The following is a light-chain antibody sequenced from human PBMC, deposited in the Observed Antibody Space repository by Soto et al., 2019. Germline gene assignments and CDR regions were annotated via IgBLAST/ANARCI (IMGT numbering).Light chain of an antibody. CDR1: QSVSSSN. CDR2: GAS. Sequence: EIVLTQSPGTLSLSPGERATLSCRASQSVSSSNLAWYQQKPGQAPRLLIYGASSRATGIPDRFSGSGSGTDLTLTINRLEPEDFAVYYCQQYGSSPFTFGPGTKVDIK. CDR3: QQYGSSPFT. V-gene: IGKV3-20*01. J-gene: IGKJ3*01.